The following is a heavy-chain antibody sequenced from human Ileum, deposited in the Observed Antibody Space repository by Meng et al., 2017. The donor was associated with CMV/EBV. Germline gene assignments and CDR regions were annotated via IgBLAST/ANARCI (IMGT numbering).Heavy chain of an antibody. V-gene: IGHV2-5*02. CDR3: VHRSYSGQDDY. CDR1: GFSFSTSKAG. Sequence: ITLKQSAPTLLKPTQTLTLPCTFSGFSFSTSKAGVGWIRLPPGKALEWLALIYWDDDTRYNPSLKTRLTITKDTSKNQVILTMTKMDPADTATYFCVHRSYSGQDDYWGQGALVTVSS. CDR2: IYWDDDT. J-gene: IGHJ4*02. D-gene: IGHD5-12*01.